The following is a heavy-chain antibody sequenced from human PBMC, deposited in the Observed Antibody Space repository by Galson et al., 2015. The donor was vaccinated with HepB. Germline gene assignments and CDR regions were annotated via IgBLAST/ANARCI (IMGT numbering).Heavy chain of an antibody. J-gene: IGHJ4*02. CDR1: GFTFSSYN. D-gene: IGHD2-15*01. Sequence: SLRLSCAASGFTFSSYNMNWVRQAPGKGLEWVSAISSTSSYIYYADSLKGRFTISRDNAKNSLYLQMNGLRAEDTAVYYCARLSVGRSDFDYWGQGTLVTVSS. CDR2: ISSTSSYI. CDR3: ARLSVGRSDFDY. V-gene: IGHV3-21*01.